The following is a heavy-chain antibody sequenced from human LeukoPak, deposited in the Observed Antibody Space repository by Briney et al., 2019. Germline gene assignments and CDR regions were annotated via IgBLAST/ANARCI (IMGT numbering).Heavy chain of an antibody. Sequence: GGSLRLSCAASGFTVSSNYMSWVRQAPGKGLEWVSVIYSGGSTYYADSVKGRFTISRDNSKNTLYLQMNSLRAEDTAVYYCARELNYGGNSPPYYYGMDVWGQGTTVTVSS. CDR3: ARELNYGGNSPPYYYGMDV. V-gene: IGHV3-53*01. CDR2: IYSGGST. J-gene: IGHJ6*02. CDR1: GFTVSSNY. D-gene: IGHD4-23*01.